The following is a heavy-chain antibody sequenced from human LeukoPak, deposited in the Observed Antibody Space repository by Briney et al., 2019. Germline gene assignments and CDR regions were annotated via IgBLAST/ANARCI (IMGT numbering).Heavy chain of an antibody. CDR3: ARPGGDGDIDI. D-gene: IGHD4-17*01. Sequence: ASVKVSCKASGYTFTGYYMHWVRQGPGHGLEGMGLISPNRGGTNYAQKFHGRVTMTRDTSISTDYMELRRLGSDDTTVEYCARPGGDGDIDIWGQGTMVTVSS. V-gene: IGHV1-2*02. J-gene: IGHJ3*02. CDR2: ISPNRGGT. CDR1: GYTFTGYY.